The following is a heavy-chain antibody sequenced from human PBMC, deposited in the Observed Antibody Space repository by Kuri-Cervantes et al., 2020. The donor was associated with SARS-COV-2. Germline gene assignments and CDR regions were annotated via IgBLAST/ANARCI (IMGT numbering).Heavy chain of an antibody. D-gene: IGHD3-22*01. CDR2: ISGSGGST. J-gene: IGHJ4*02. CDR1: GFTFSSYA. Sequence: GGSLRLSCAASGFTFSSYAMSWVRQAPGKGLEWVSAISGSGGSTYYADSVKGRFTISRDNSKNTLYLQMNSLRAEDTAVYYCAKDITMIVVVITYFDYWGQGTLVTVSS. V-gene: IGHV3-23*01. CDR3: AKDITMIVVVITYFDY.